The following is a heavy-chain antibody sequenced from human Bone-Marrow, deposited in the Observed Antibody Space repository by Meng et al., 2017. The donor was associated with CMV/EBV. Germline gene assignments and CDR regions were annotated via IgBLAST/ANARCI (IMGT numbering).Heavy chain of an antibody. D-gene: IGHD3-3*01. CDR1: GFTFSSYA. CDR3: ARVEWGGYPYYYYYYGMDV. V-gene: IGHV3-48*04. CDR2: ISSSTI. Sequence: LSLTCAASGFTFSSYAMHWVRQAPGKGLEWVSYISSSTIYYADSVKGRFTISRDNAKNSLYLQMNSLRAEDTAVYYCARVEWGGYPYYYYYYGMDVWGQGTTVTVSS. J-gene: IGHJ6*02.